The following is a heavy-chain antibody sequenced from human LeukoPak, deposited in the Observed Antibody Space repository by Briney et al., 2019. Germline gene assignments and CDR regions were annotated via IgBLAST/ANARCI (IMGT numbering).Heavy chain of an antibody. D-gene: IGHD6-6*01. CDR2: ISSSGSTI. V-gene: IGHV3-11*01. J-gene: IGHJ3*02. CDR1: GFTFSDYY. CDR3: ARDSAYSSSPGAFDI. Sequence: GGSLRLSCAASGFTFSDYYMGWIRQAPGKGLEWVSYISSSGSTIYYADSVKGRFTISRDNAKNSLYLQMNSLRAEDTAVYYCARDSAYSSSPGAFDIWGQGTMVTVSS.